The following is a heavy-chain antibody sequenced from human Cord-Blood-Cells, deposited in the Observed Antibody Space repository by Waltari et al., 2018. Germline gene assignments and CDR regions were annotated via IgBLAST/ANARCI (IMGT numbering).Heavy chain of an antibody. D-gene: IGHD3-22*01. CDR2: IIPIVGTA. Sequence: QVQLVQSGAEVKKPGSSVKVSCKASGGTFSSYAISWVRPAPGQGLERMGGIIPIVGTANYGQKFQGRFTITADESTSTAYMKLSSLRSEETGVYYCARTPPVGYSPYYFDYWGQGTLVTVAS. J-gene: IGHJ4*02. CDR3: ARTPPVGYSPYYFDY. CDR1: GGTFSSYA. V-gene: IGHV1-69*12.